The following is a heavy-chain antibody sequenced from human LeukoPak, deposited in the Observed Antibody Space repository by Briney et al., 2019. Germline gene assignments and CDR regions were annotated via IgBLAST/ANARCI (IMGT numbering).Heavy chain of an antibody. CDR1: GFTFSSYD. Sequence: SGGSLRLSCAASGFTFSSYDMHWVRQATGKGLEWVSAIGTAGDTYYPGSVKGRLTISRENAKNSLYLQMNSLRAGDTAVYYCARGGSSGWYLYYYYGMDVWGQGTTVTVSS. J-gene: IGHJ6*02. V-gene: IGHV3-13*01. D-gene: IGHD6-19*01. CDR2: IGTAGDT. CDR3: ARGGSSGWYLYYYYGMDV.